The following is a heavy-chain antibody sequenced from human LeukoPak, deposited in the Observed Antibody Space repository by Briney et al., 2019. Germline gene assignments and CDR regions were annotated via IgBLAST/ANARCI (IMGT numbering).Heavy chain of an antibody. Sequence: SETLSLTCTVSGGSISSSSYYWGWIRQPPGKGLEWIGEINHSGSTNYNPSLKSRVTISVDTSKNQFSLKLSSVTAADTAVYYCARGGPYGPLGYWGQGTLVTVSS. D-gene: IGHD4-17*01. V-gene: IGHV4-39*07. CDR1: GGSISSSSYY. CDR2: INHSGST. CDR3: ARGGPYGPLGY. J-gene: IGHJ4*02.